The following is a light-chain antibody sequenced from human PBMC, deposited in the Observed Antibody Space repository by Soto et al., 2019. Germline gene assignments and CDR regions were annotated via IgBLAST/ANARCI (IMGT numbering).Light chain of an antibody. Sequence: QSALTQPASVSGSPGQSITISCTGTNSDVGGYDYVSWYQHYPGKAPKLLIYQVNNRPSGVSSRFSGSKSGNTASLTFSGLQAEDEADYYCSSLTSSNTGVFGVGTKVTVL. J-gene: IGLJ3*02. V-gene: IGLV2-14*01. CDR2: QVN. CDR1: NSDVGGYDY. CDR3: SSLTSSNTGV.